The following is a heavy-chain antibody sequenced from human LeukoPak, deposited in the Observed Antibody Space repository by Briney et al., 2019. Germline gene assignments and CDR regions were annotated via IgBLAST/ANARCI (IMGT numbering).Heavy chain of an antibody. Sequence: ASVTVSCKASGYTLTSYGISWVRQAPGQGLEWMGWISPYNGNTNYAQKLQGRVTMTTDTSTSTVYMELRSLTSDDTAVYYCARGPAGKDYWGQGTPVTVSS. CDR2: ISPYNGNT. V-gene: IGHV1-18*01. D-gene: IGHD6-13*01. CDR3: ARGPAGKDY. CDR1: GYTLTSYG. J-gene: IGHJ4*02.